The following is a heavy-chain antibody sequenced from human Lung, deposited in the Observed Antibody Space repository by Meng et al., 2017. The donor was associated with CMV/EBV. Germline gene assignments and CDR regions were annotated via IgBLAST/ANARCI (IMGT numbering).Heavy chain of an antibody. CDR1: GFTFSQYG. Sequence: ESLKISCAASGFTFSQYGMSWVRQAPGKGLEWVSKIGANGDNTYYADSVKGRFTISRDNAKNSLYLQMNSLRAEDTAVYYCARGVSGDYWGQGTLVTVSS. CDR2: IGANGDNT. V-gene: IGHV3-48*04. CDR3: ARGVSGDY. D-gene: IGHD1-14*01. J-gene: IGHJ4*02.